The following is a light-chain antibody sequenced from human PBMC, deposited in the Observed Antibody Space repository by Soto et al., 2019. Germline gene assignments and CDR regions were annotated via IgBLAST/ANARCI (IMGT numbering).Light chain of an antibody. CDR2: AAS. V-gene: IGKV1-39*01. J-gene: IGKJ1*01. CDR1: QSIRRS. CDR3: QQSYTTPRT. Sequence: DIQMTQSPSSLSASVADRVTITCRASQSIRRSLNWYQQKPGKAPKLLIYAASSLQSGVPSRFSGRGSGTDFTLTISSLQPEDFATYYCQQSYTTPRTFGQGTKVDIK.